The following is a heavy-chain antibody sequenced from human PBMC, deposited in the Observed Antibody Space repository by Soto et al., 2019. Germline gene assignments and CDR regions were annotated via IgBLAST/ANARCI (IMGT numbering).Heavy chain of an antibody. CDR2: ISAYNGNT. D-gene: IGHD4-17*01. V-gene: IGHV1-18*01. CDR1: GYTFTSYG. J-gene: IGHJ4*02. CDR3: ARERGYGDYDSGY. Sequence: ASVKVSCKASGYTFTSYGISWVRQAPGQGLEWMGRISAYNGNTNYAQKLQGKVTMTTNTSTSTAYKEMRSLRSDDTAVYYCARERGYGDYDSGYWGQGTLVTVSS.